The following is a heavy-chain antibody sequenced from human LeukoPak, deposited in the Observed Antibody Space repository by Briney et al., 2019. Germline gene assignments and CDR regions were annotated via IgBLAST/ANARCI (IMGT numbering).Heavy chain of an antibody. J-gene: IGHJ4*02. CDR3: ARVQTPSGSGSYSFDY. D-gene: IGHD3-10*01. CDR2: IYYSGST. V-gene: IGHV4-59*01. CDR1: GGSIRLYH. Sequence: SETLSLTCTVSGGSIRLYHWSWIRQPPGKGLEWIGYIYYSGSTNYNPSLKSRVTISVDTSKNQFSLKLSSVTAADTAVYYCARVQTPSGSGSYSFDYWGQGTLVTVSS.